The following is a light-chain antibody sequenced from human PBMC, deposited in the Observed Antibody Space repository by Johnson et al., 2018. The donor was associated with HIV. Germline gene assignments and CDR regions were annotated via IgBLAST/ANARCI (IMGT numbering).Light chain of an antibody. CDR3: GTWDSSLSAYV. CDR2: DIN. V-gene: IGLV1-51*01. CDR1: SSNIGNNY. Sequence: QSVLTQPPSVSAAPGQKVTISCSGSSSNIGNNYVSWYQQFPGTAPKLLICDINKRPSGIPDRFSGSKSGTSATLGITGLQTGDEADYYCGTWDSSLSAYVFGTVTKVTVL. J-gene: IGLJ1*01.